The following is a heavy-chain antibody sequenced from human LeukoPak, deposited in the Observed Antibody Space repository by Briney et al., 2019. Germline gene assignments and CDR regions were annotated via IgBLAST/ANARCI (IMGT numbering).Heavy chain of an antibody. J-gene: IGHJ5*02. CDR1: GYSFPTYW. D-gene: IGHD3-9*01. Sequence: GESLKISCKGSGYSFPTYWIGWVRQMPGKGLEWMGIVYPGDSDTRYSPSFQGQVTISVDKSISTAYLQWSSLKASDTAMYYCATADVLTGSLYDHWGQGTLVTVSS. CDR2: VYPGDSDT. V-gene: IGHV5-51*01. CDR3: ATADVLTGSLYDH.